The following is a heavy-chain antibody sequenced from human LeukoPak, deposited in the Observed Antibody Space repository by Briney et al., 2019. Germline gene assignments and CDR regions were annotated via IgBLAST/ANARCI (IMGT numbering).Heavy chain of an antibody. J-gene: IGHJ5*02. V-gene: IGHV3-30*02. CDR2: IHYDSSTE. D-gene: IGHD3-10*01. Sequence: GGSLRLSCAASGFAFSSYGMHWVRQAPGKGLEWVAYIHYDSSTEDYADSVKGRFTISRDNSKNTLYLQMNSLRAEDTAVYYCAKHKKIYGSGSYVSGHWFDPWGQGTLVTVSS. CDR3: AKHKKIYGSGSYVSGHWFDP. CDR1: GFAFSSYG.